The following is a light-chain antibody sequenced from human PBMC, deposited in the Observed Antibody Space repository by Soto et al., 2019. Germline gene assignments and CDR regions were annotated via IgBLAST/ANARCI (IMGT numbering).Light chain of an antibody. CDR3: QQHNSYPLT. CDR2: AEF. CDR1: QGISTY. Sequence: DIQLTQSPSFLSASVGDRVTITCRASQGISTYLAWYQQKPGKAPKLLIYAEFMLQSGVPSRFSGSRSGTEFTLTISSLQPEDLATYYCQQHNSYPLTFGGGTTVEIK. J-gene: IGKJ4*01. V-gene: IGKV1-9*01.